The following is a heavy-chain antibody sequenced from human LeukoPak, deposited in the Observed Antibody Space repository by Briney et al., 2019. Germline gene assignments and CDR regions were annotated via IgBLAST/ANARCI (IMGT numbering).Heavy chain of an antibody. Sequence: GGSLRLSCAASGFTFSSYGMSWVRQAPGKGLEWVSAISGSGGSTYYADSVKGRFTISRDNSKNTLYLQMNSLRAEDTAVYYCAKDSEGYCGGDCYFDYWGQGTLVTVSS. CDR3: AKDSEGYCGGDCYFDY. D-gene: IGHD2-21*02. V-gene: IGHV3-23*01. J-gene: IGHJ4*02. CDR1: GFTFSSYG. CDR2: ISGSGGST.